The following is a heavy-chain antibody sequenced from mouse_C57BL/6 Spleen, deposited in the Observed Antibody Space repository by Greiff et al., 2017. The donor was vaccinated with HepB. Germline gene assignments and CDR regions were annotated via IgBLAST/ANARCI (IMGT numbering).Heavy chain of an antibody. J-gene: IGHJ3*01. D-gene: IGHD2-5*01. V-gene: IGHV1-59*01. CDR1: GYTFTSYW. Sequence: VQLQQSGAELVRPGTSVKLSCKASGYTFTSYWMHWVKQRPGQGLEWIGVIDPSDSYTNYNQKFKGKATLTVDTSSSTAYMQLSSLTSEDSAVYYCARAYYSNYVFAYWGQGTLVTVSA. CDR3: ARAYYSNYVFAY. CDR2: IDPSDSYT.